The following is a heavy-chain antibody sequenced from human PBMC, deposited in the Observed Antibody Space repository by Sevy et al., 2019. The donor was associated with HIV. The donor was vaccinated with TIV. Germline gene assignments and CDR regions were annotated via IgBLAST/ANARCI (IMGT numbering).Heavy chain of an antibody. CDR1: GFTFSSYA. J-gene: IGHJ4*02. CDR2: ISGSGGST. V-gene: IGHV3-23*01. D-gene: IGHD3-22*01. CDR3: AKAVGEGTYYYVSSGYYYRNYFDY. Sequence: GGSLRLSCAASGFTFSSYAMSWVRQAPGKGLEWVSAISGSGGSTYYADSVKGRFTISRDNSTNTLYLQMNSLRAEDRAVYYCAKAVGEGTYYYVSSGYYYRNYFDYWGQGTLVTVSS.